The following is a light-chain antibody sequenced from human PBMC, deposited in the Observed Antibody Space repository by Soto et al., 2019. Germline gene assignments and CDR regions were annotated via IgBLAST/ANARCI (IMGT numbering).Light chain of an antibody. J-gene: IGKJ5*01. V-gene: IGKV3-20*01. CDR1: QSVSSSY. CDR2: GAL. CDR3: QQYGSSPPIT. Sequence: EIVLTQSPGTLSLSPGERATLSCRASQSVSSSYLAWYQHKPGQAPRLLIYGALIRATGIPDRFSGSGSVTDFTLTISRLEPEDFAVYYCQQYGSSPPITYGQGTRLEMK.